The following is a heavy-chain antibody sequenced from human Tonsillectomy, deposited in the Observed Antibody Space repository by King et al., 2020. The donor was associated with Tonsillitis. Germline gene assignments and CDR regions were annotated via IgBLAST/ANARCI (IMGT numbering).Heavy chain of an antibody. V-gene: IGHV4-59*01. J-gene: IGHJ4*02. CDR3: ARGFSGYDASFKY. CDR1: GGSISSYY. Sequence: VQLQESGPGLVKSSETLSLTCTVSGGSISSYYWSWIRQPPGKGLEWIGNIYYFGSTNYSPSLKSRVTISLDTSKNQFSLKLSSVTAADTAVYYCARGFSGYDASFKYWGQGTLVTVSS. CDR2: IYYFGST. D-gene: IGHD5-12*01.